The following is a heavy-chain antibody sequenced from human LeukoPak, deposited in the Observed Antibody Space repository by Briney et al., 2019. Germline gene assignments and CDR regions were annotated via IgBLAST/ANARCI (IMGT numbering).Heavy chain of an antibody. CDR3: ARLTPGGVFDY. CDR1: GGSISSGGYS. D-gene: IGHD3-16*01. J-gene: IGHJ4*02. CDR2: IYYSGST. V-gene: IGHV4-30-4*07. Sequence: PSQTLSLTCAVSGGSISSGGYSWSWIRQPPGKGLEWIGYIYYSGSTNYNPSLKSRVTISVDTSKNQFSLKLSSVTAADTAVYYCARLTPGGVFDYWGQGTLVTVS.